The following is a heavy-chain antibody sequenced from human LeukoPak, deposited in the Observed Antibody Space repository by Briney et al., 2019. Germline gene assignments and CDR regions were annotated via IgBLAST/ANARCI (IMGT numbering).Heavy chain of an antibody. J-gene: IGHJ4*02. Sequence: SQTLSLTCAISGDSVSSNSAAWNWITQSPSRGLEWLGRTYYSSKWYNNYAVSVKSRITINPDTSKNQFSLQLNSVTPEDTAVYYCTKGDQDFNYWGQGTLVTVSS. D-gene: IGHD3-16*01. V-gene: IGHV6-1*01. CDR2: TYYSSKWYN. CDR1: GDSVSSNSAA. CDR3: TKGDQDFNY.